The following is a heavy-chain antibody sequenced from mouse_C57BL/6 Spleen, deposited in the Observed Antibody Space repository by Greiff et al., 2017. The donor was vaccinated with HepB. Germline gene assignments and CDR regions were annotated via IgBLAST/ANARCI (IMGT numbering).Heavy chain of an antibody. V-gene: IGHV1-42*01. J-gene: IGHJ3*01. Sequence: VLLQQSGPELVKPGASVKISCKASGYSFTGYYMNWVKQSPEKSLEWIGEINPSTGGTTYNQKFKAKATLTVDKSSSTAYMQLKSLTSEDSAVYYCAKLGQGAWFAYWGQGTLVTVSA. D-gene: IGHD4-1*01. CDR3: AKLGQGAWFAY. CDR1: GYSFTGYY. CDR2: INPSTGGT.